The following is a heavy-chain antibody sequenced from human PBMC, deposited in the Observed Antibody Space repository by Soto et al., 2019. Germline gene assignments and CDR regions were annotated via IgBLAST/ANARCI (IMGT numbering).Heavy chain of an antibody. V-gene: IGHV1-69*01. Sequence: QVQLVQSGAEVKKPGSSVKVSCKASGGTFSSYAISWVRQAPGQGLEWMGGIIPIFGTANYAQKFQGRVTITADESTSTAYMELSSRRSEDTAVYYCGTAGIFGVVIHNWFDPWGQGTLVTVSS. CDR3: GTAGIFGVVIHNWFDP. D-gene: IGHD3-3*01. CDR2: IIPIFGTA. CDR1: GGTFSSYA. J-gene: IGHJ5*02.